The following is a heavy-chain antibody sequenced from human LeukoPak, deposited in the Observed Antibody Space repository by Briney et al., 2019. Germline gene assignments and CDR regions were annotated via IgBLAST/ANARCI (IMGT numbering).Heavy chain of an antibody. CDR2: IYSSDTT. J-gene: IGHJ3*02. CDR1: GFTFSGYA. CDR3: AREFGISRAFDI. V-gene: IGHV3-48*04. D-gene: IGHD3-10*01. Sequence: GRSLRLSCAASGFTFSGYAMNWVRQAPGKGLEWVSHIYSSDTTYADSVKGRFTISRDNGKNSLYLQMNSLTAEDTAVYYCAREFGISRAFDIWGQGTMVTVSS.